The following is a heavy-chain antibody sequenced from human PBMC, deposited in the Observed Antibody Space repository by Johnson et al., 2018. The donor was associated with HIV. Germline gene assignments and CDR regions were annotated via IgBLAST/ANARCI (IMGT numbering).Heavy chain of an antibody. Sequence: QVQLVESGGGVVQPGRSLRLSCAASGFTFSSYAMHWVRQAPGKGLEWVTVISYDGSNKYYADSVKGRFTISRENAKNSLYLQMNSLRAEETALYYCAREHCVCGDCSNDAFDIWGQGTMVTVSS. CDR1: GFTFSSYA. V-gene: IGHV3-30*04. D-gene: IGHD2-21*02. CDR3: AREHCVCGDCSNDAFDI. J-gene: IGHJ3*02. CDR2: ISYDGSNK.